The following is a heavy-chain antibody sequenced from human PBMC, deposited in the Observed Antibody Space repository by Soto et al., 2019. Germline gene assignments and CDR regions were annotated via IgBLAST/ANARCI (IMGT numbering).Heavy chain of an antibody. CDR1: GFTFSSYA. V-gene: IGHV3-30-3*01. D-gene: IGHD5-18*01. CDR3: AREKEIQLCLDY. CDR2: ISYDGSNK. J-gene: IGHJ4*02. Sequence: QVQLVESGGGVVQPGRSLRLSCAASGFTFSSYAMHWVRQAPGKGLEWVAVISYDGSNKYYADSVKGRFTISRDNSKNTLYLQMNSLRAEDTAVYYCAREKEIQLCLDYWGQGTLVTVSS.